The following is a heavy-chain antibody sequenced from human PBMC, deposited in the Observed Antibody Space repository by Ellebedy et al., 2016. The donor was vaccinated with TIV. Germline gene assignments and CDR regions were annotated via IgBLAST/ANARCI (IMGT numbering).Heavy chain of an antibody. Sequence: PGGSLRLSCAASGFTVSSNYMSWVRQAPGKGLEWVSVIYSGGSTYYADSVKGRFTISRDNYKNTLYLQMNSLRAEDTAVYYCARATPRFGELFWFDPWGQGTLVTVSS. J-gene: IGHJ5*02. CDR3: ARATPRFGELFWFDP. D-gene: IGHD3-10*01. CDR2: IYSGGST. CDR1: GFTVSSNY. V-gene: IGHV3-66*01.